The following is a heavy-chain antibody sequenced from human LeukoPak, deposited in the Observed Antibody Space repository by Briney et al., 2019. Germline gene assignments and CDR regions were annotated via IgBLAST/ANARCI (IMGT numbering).Heavy chain of an antibody. D-gene: IGHD2-8*01. CDR3: ARLHPTYCTSGLCYWFDP. J-gene: IGHJ5*02. V-gene: IGHV5-10-1*01. CDR1: GSTFRSYW. CDR2: IDPSDSYT. Sequence: PGESLQISCQGSGSTFRSYWITWVRQVPGKGLEWVGRIDPSDSYTNYSPSFEGHVTISADKSISTAYLQWSSLKASDTAMYYCARLHPTYCTSGLCYWFDPWGQGTLVTVAS.